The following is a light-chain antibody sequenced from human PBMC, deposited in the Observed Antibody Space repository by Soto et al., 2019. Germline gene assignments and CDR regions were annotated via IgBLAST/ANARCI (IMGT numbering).Light chain of an antibody. CDR1: SSNIGDNF. CDR3: GTWDSSLNGYVV. CDR2: DNY. V-gene: IGLV1-51*01. Sequence: QSVLPQPPSVSAAPGQKVTISCSGSSSNIGDNFVSWYQHLPGTAPKLLIYDNYKRPSGIPDRFSGSKAGTSATLDITGLQTGDEADYYCGTWDSSLNGYVVFGGGTKLTVL. J-gene: IGLJ2*01.